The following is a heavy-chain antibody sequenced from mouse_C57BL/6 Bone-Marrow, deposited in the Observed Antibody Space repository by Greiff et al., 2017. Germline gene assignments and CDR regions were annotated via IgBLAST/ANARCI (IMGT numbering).Heavy chain of an antibody. CDR1: GYSITSGYD. V-gene: IGHV3-1*01. D-gene: IGHD1-1*01. CDR3: ARERVDGSKGVNYFDY. Sequence: EVQGVESGPGMVKPSQSLSLTCTVTGYSITSGYDWHWIRHFPGNKLEWMGYISYSGSTNYNPSLKSRISITHDTSKNHFFLKLNSVTTEDTATYYCARERVDGSKGVNYFDYWGQGTTLTVSS. CDR2: ISYSGST. J-gene: IGHJ2*01.